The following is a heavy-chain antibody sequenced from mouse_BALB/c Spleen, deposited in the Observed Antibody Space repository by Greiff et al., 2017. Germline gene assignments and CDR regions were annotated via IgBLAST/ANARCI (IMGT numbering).Heavy chain of an antibody. J-gene: IGHJ4*01. CDR2: ISSGGST. CDR3: ARAYGNYAMDY. Sequence: EVHLVESGGGLVKPGGSLKLSCAASGFTFSSYAMSWVRQTPEKRLEWVASISSGGSTYYPDSVKGRFTISRDNARNIQYLQMSSLRSEDTAMYYCARAYGNYAMDYWGQGTSVTVSS. CDR1: GFTFSSYA. D-gene: IGHD2-1*01. V-gene: IGHV5-6-5*01.